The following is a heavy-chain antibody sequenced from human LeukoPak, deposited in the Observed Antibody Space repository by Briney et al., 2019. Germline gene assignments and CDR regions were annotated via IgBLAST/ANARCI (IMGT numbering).Heavy chain of an antibody. J-gene: IGHJ4*02. Sequence: GGSLRLSCAASGFTFSSYAMHWVRQAPGKGLEWVAVISYDGSNKYYADSVKGRFTISRDNSKNTLYLQMNSLRAEDTAVYYCASPKDIVVAPAAPGGGGGPELDYWGQGTLVTVSS. CDR1: GFTFSSYA. V-gene: IGHV3-30-3*01. CDR2: ISYDGSNK. CDR3: ASPKDIVVAPAAPGGGGGPELDY. D-gene: IGHD2-2*01.